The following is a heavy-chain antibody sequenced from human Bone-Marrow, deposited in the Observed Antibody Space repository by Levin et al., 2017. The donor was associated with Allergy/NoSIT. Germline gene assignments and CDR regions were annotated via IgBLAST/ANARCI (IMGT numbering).Heavy chain of an antibody. CDR2: INHSGST. J-gene: IGHJ4*02. V-gene: IGHV4-34*01. CDR1: GGSFSGYY. CDR3: ARVRRGCSGGSCYSSNRYFDY. Sequence: PSETLSLTCAVYGGSFSGYYWSWIRQPPGKGREWIGEINHSGSTNYNPSLKSRVTISVDTSKNQFSLKLGSVSAADTAVYYCARVRRGCSGGSCYSSNRYFDYWGQGTLVTVSS. D-gene: IGHD2-15*01.